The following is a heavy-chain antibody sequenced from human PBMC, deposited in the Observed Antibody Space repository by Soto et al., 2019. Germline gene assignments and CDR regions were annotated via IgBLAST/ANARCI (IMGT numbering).Heavy chain of an antibody. V-gene: IGHV4-59*01. CDR3: ARVGSSGWSPDY. CDR2: IFYSGVT. D-gene: IGHD6-19*01. CDR1: GGSISGYY. Sequence: PSETLSLTCTVSGGSISGYYWTWIRQPPGKGLEWIGYIFYSGVTSYNPSLKSRVTLSVDTSKNQFSLKLRSVTAADTAVYYCARVGSSGWSPDYWGRGTLVTVSS. J-gene: IGHJ4*02.